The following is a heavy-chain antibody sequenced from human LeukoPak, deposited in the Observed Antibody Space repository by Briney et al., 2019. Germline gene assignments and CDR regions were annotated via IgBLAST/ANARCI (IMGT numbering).Heavy chain of an antibody. CDR1: GYSISSGYY. J-gene: IGHJ4*02. D-gene: IGHD2-21*02. Sequence: SETLSLTCTVSGYSISSGYYWGWIRQPPGKGLEWIGNIYPSGTTYYNPSLKSRVTISVDTSKNQLSRKLSSVTAADTAVYYCARGVTFGGQGTLVTVSS. CDR2: IYPSGTT. V-gene: IGHV4-38-2*02. CDR3: ARGVTF.